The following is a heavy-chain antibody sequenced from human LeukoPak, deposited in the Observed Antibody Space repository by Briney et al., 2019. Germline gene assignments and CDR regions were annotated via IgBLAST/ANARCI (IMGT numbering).Heavy chain of an antibody. CDR2: INHSGIN. Sequence: LETLSLTCAFYGGSFSGYSLTWIRQPPGKGLEWIGEINHSGINHFNPSLKSRVTISADTSKKQVFLNLSAVTAADTAVYYCAKKKVDVVGNQYYYYYGLDVWGQGTTVTVSS. J-gene: IGHJ6*02. D-gene: IGHD2-21*01. CDR3: AKKKVDVVGNQYYYYYGLDV. CDR1: GGSFSGYS. V-gene: IGHV4-34*01.